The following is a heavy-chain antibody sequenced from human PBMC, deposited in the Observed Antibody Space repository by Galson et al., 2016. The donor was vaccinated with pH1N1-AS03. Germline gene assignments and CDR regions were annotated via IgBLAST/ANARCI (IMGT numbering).Heavy chain of an antibody. D-gene: IGHD3-3*01. CDR2: ISGYDGHT. Sequence: SVKVSCKASGYTFVNYGISWVRRPPGQGLEWMGWISGYDGHTGYAQKFQGRVTMTTDTSTNTAYMELRSLTSDDTAVYYCARDESGYMYWGQGTLVTVSS. V-gene: IGHV1-18*01. J-gene: IGHJ4*01. CDR3: ARDESGYMY. CDR1: GYTFVNYG.